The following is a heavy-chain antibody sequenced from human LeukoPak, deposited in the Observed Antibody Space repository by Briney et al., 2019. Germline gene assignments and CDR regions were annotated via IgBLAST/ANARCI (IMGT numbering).Heavy chain of an antibody. V-gene: IGHV1-69*05. CDR1: GCTLSSYA. J-gene: IGHJ4*02. CDR2: IIPIFGTA. Sequence: ASVKVSCKASGCTLSSYAISWVRQAPGQGLEWMGGIIPIFGTANYAQKFQGRVTITTDESTSTAYMELSSLRSEDTAVYYCARSRDGYNYPYDFDYWGQGTLVTVSS. CDR3: ARSRDGYNYPYDFDY. D-gene: IGHD5-24*01.